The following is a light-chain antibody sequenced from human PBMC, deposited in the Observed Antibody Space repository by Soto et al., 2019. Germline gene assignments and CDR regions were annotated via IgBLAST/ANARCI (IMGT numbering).Light chain of an antibody. V-gene: IGLV4-69*01. CDR3: QTWVTGSFVV. J-gene: IGLJ2*01. CDR1: SGHSTYA. CDR2: VNSDGTH. Sequence: QLVLTQSPSASASLGASVKLTCTLSSGHSTYAIAWQQQQPGKGPRYLMRVNSDGTHTKGNGIPDRFSGSSSGTGRYLTISSLQSEDEADCYCQTWVTGSFVVFGGGTKLTVL.